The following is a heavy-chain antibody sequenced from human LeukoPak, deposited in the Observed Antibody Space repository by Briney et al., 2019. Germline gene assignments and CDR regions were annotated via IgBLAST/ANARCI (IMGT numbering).Heavy chain of an antibody. D-gene: IGHD3-22*01. CDR1: GFTFSSYW. Sequence: GGSLRLSCAASGFTFSSYWMSWVRQVPGEGLEWVADIKQDGSEKYYVDSVKGRFTISRDNAKNSLFLQMNSLRVEDTAVYYCARRSVEPADNGDYDSSGFYYFDYWGQGTLVTVSS. V-gene: IGHV3-7*01. CDR2: IKQDGSEK. J-gene: IGHJ4*02. CDR3: ARRSVEPADNGDYDSSGFYYFDY.